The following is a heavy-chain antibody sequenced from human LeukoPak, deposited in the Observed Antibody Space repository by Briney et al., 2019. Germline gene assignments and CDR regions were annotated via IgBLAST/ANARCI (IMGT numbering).Heavy chain of an antibody. D-gene: IGHD2-8*01. CDR1: GDSTSNFY. J-gene: IGHJ5*01. Sequence: SETLSLTCTVSGDSTSNFYWNWIRQSPGEGLEWIGNIHYSGSSVYNPSLKSRGTISIDTSRRQFFLNLNSVTAADTAVYFCALAPNSNWFDFWGPGTLVTVSS. V-gene: IGHV4-59*03. CDR3: ALAPNSNWFDF. CDR2: IHYSGSS.